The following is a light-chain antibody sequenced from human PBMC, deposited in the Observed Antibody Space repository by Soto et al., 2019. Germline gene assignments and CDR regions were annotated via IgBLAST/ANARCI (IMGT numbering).Light chain of an antibody. J-gene: IGKJ4*01. V-gene: IGKV3-15*01. CDR3: QHYFVRPLT. Sequence: ETILTQSPAILSVSPGERATLSCRASQSIRSNLAWYQQIPGQAPRLLVYSASTRATGIPARFSGSGSGTDFTLTITSLQSEDFAVYYCQHYFVRPLTFGGGTKVDI. CDR1: QSIRSN. CDR2: SAS.